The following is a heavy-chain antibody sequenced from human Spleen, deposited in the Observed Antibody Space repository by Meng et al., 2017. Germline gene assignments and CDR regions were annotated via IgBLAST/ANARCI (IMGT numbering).Heavy chain of an antibody. Sequence: QVQLKQWGARLLKPSETLSLTCGVYGGSFSGYYWSWVRQPPGKGLEWIGYIYHSGSTYYNPSLKSRVTMSVERSRNQFSLKLRSVTAADTAVYYCARGHRDYGDASWFDPWGQGTLVTVSS. CDR3: ARGHRDYGDASWFDP. D-gene: IGHD4-17*01. CDR2: IYHSGST. V-gene: IGHV4-34*01. J-gene: IGHJ5*02. CDR1: GGSFSGYY.